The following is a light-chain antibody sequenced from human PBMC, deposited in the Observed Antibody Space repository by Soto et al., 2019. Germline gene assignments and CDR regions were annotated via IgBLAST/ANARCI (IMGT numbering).Light chain of an antibody. J-gene: IGLJ2*01. CDR2: EVN. CDR1: SSDIGAYDY. CDR3: AAWDDSLGAVV. Sequence: QSALTQPASLSGSPGQSITISCTGTSSDIGAYDYVSWFQQHPGKAPKLMISEVNNRPSGVSNRFSGSKSGTSASLAISGLQSDDDSDYYCAAWDDSLGAVVFGGGTKLTVL. V-gene: IGLV2-14*01.